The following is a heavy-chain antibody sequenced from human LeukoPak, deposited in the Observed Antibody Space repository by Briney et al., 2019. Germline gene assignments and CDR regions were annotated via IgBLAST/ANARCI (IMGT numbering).Heavy chain of an antibody. CDR2: IYSGGST. J-gene: IGHJ4*02. CDR1: GFTVSSNY. CDR3: AKADSGSYSHFDY. D-gene: IGHD1-26*01. Sequence: GGSLRLSCAASGFTVSSNYMSWVRQAPGKGLEWVSVIYSGGSTYYADSVKGRFTISRDNSKNTLYLQMNSLRAEDTAIYYCAKADSGSYSHFDYWGQGTLVSVST. V-gene: IGHV3-66*01.